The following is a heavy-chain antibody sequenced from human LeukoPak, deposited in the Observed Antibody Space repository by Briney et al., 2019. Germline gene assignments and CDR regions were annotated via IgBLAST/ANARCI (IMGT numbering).Heavy chain of an antibody. CDR3: ARDRELRYYYYGMDV. CDR1: GYTFTNYG. J-gene: IGHJ6*02. Sequence: ASVKVSCKASGYTFTNYGNSWVRQAPGQGLEWMGIINPSGGSTSYAQKFQGRVTMTRDTSTSTVYMELSSLRSEDTAVYYCARDRELRYYYYGMDVWGQGTTVTVSS. CDR2: INPSGGST. V-gene: IGHV1-46*01. D-gene: IGHD3-10*01.